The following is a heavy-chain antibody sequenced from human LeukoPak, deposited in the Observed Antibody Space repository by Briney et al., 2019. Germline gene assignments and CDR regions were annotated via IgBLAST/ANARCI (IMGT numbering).Heavy chain of an antibody. J-gene: IGHJ4*02. CDR1: GFTFSSYW. Sequence: GGSLRLSCAASGFTFSSYWMHWVRQAPGKGLVWVSRINSDGSSTSYADSVKGRFASSRDKAKNTLYLQMNSLRAEDTAVYYCARSSTSGYYDFWSGYYTSHPDYWGQGTLVTVSS. V-gene: IGHV3-74*01. CDR3: ARSSTSGYYDFWSGYYTSHPDY. CDR2: INSDGSST. D-gene: IGHD3-3*01.